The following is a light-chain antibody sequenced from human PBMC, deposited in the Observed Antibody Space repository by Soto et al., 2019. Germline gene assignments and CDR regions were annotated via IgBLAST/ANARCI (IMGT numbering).Light chain of an antibody. CDR1: GSNIGSNS. CDR2: DND. CDR3: CTWESYLSVGV. J-gene: IGLJ2*01. V-gene: IGLV1-51*01. Sequence: QSVLTQPPSVSAAPGQTVTISCSGRGSNIGSNSVSWYQQVPGTAPKLLLYDNDKRPSWIPDRFFGSKSGTSATLGIAGLQTADEADYYCCTWESYLSVGVFGGGTQLTVL.